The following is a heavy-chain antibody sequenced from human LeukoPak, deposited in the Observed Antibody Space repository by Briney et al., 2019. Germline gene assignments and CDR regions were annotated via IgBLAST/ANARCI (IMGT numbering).Heavy chain of an antibody. J-gene: IGHJ6*02. V-gene: IGHV3-23*01. D-gene: IGHD6-6*01. CDR2: ISGSGGST. CDR3: ANSYSSSARGTYYYGMDV. Sequence: GGSLRLSCAASGFTFSSYAMSWVRQAPGKGLEWVSAISGSGGSTYYADSVKGGFTISRDNSKNTLYLQMNSMRAEDTAVYYCANSYSSSARGTYYYGMDVWGQGTTVTVSS. CDR1: GFTFSSYA.